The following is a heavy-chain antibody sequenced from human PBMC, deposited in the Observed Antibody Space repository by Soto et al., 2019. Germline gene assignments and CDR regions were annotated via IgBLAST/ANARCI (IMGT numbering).Heavy chain of an antibody. D-gene: IGHD6-6*01. J-gene: IGHJ6*02. Sequence: EVQLVESGGGLVKPGGSLRLSCAASGFTFSSYSMNWVRQAPGKGLEWVSSISSSSSYIYYADSVKGRFTISRDNAKNSLYLQMNSLRAEDTAVYYCARDQVAARPNYYYGMDVWGQGTTVTVSS. CDR1: GFTFSSYS. CDR2: ISSSSSYI. CDR3: ARDQVAARPNYYYGMDV. V-gene: IGHV3-21*01.